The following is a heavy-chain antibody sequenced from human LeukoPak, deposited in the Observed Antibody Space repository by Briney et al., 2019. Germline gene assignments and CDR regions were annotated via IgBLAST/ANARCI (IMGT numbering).Heavy chain of an antibody. CDR2: IYFSGST. J-gene: IGHJ1*01. Sequence: SETLSLTCTVSGGSIRSYYWNWIRQPPGKGLEWFGYIYFSGSTNYNPSLKSQVTISVDTSKNQFSLKLSSVTAADTAVYYCARVSGGNIHPAEYFQHWGQGTLVTVSS. CDR3: ARVSGGNIHPAEYFQH. V-gene: IGHV4-59*01. D-gene: IGHD4-23*01. CDR1: GGSIRSYY.